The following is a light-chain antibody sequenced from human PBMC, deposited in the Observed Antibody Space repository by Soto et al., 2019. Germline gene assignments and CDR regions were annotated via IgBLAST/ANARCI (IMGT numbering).Light chain of an antibody. CDR3: QQSHSTLVT. Sequence: DIQMTQSPSSLSASVGDRVTITCRASQSISSYLNWYQQKPGKAPKLLIYAASSLQSGVPSRLSGSGSGTDFTLTISSLQPEDFATYYCQQSHSTLVTFGQGTRLEIK. CDR1: QSISSY. V-gene: IGKV1-39*01. CDR2: AAS. J-gene: IGKJ5*01.